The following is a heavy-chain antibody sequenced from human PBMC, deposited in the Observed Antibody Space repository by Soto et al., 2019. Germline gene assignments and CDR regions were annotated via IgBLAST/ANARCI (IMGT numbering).Heavy chain of an antibody. CDR3: AKGSYYDFWSGHHYGMDV. J-gene: IGHJ6*02. V-gene: IGHV3-30*18. Sequence: GGSLRLSCAASGFTFSSYGMHWVRQAPGKGLEWVAVISYDGSNKYYADSVKGRFTISRDNSKNTLYLQMNSLRAEDTAVYYCAKGSYYDFWSGHHYGMDVWGQGTTVTVSS. CDR2: ISYDGSNK. D-gene: IGHD3-3*01. CDR1: GFTFSSYG.